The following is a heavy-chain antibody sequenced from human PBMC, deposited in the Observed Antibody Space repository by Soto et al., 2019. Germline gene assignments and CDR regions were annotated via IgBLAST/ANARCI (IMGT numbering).Heavy chain of an antibody. V-gene: IGHV1-24*01. CDR2: FDPEDGET. Sequence: ASVKVSCKVSGYTLTELSMHWVRQAPGKGLEWMGGFDPEDGETIYAQKFQGRVTMTEDTSTDTAYMELSSLRSEDTAVYYCATAIPRPSMVREWDAFDIWGQATMVTVSS. CDR1: GYTLTELS. D-gene: IGHD3-10*01. CDR3: ATAIPRPSMVREWDAFDI. J-gene: IGHJ3*02.